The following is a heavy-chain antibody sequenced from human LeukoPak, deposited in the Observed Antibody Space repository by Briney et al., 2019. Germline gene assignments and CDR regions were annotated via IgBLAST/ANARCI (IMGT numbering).Heavy chain of an antibody. J-gene: IGHJ4*02. D-gene: IGHD4-23*01. V-gene: IGHV3-21*01. Sequence: PGGSLRLSCAASGFTFSSYSMNWVRQAPGKGLEWVSSISSSSSYIYYADSVKGRFTISRDNAKNSLYLQMNSLRAEDTAVYYCARGGTVVTPDSDYWGQGTLVTVSS. CDR2: ISSSSSYI. CDR1: GFTFSSYS. CDR3: ARGGTVVTPDSDY.